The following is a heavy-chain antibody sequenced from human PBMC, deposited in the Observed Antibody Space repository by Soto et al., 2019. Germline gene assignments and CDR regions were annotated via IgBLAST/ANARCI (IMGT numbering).Heavy chain of an antibody. V-gene: IGHV3-30*18. D-gene: IGHD6-6*01. CDR3: AKAGGSSSFDF. CDR2: TSYDRSKK. Sequence: QVQLVESGGGVVQPGRSLRLSCEASGFTLSNYGMHWVRQAPGKGLEWVAVTSYDRSKKYYGDSVKGRFTISRDNSKNTLYLQMNSLRAEDTAVYYCAKAGGSSSFDFWAQGTLVTVSS. CDR1: GFTLSNYG. J-gene: IGHJ4*02.